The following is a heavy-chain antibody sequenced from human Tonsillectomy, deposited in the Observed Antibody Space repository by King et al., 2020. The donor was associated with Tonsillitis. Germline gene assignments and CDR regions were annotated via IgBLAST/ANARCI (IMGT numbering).Heavy chain of an antibody. CDR3: TTRGRYYYGSGSFRSMDV. J-gene: IGHJ6*02. D-gene: IGHD3-10*01. CDR1: GFTFSNAW. CDR2: IKSKTDGGTT. V-gene: IGHV3-15*01. Sequence: QLVQSGGGLVKPGGSLRLSCAASGFTFSNAWMSWVRQAPGKGLEWVGRIKSKTDGGTTDYAAPVKGRFTISRDDSKNTLYLQMNSLKNEDTPVYYCTTRGRYYYGSGSFRSMDVWGQGTTVTVSS.